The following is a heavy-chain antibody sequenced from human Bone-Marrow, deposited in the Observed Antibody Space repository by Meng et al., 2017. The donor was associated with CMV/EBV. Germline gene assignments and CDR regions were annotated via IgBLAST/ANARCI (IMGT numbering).Heavy chain of an antibody. CDR1: GGSISSSSYY. J-gene: IGHJ4*02. V-gene: IGHV4-39*07. CDR3: ARDAVTDYSNYFDY. Sequence: SETLSLTCTVSGGSISSSSYYWGWIRQPPGKGLEWIGSIYYSGSTYYNPSLKSRVTISVDTSKNQFSLKLSSVTAADTAVYYCARDAVTDYSNYFDYWSQGTLVTVSS. CDR2: IYYSGST. D-gene: IGHD4-11*01.